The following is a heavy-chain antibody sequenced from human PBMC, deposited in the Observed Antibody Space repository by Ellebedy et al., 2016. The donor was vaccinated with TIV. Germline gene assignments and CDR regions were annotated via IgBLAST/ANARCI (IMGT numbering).Heavy chain of an antibody. Sequence: AASVKVSCKASGYTFTDYYLHWVRQAPGQGLEWMGRINPDRGDTDYAQKYQGRITMTRDTSITTASMELRSLRSDDTAIYYCARGLGWLQRDSDYWGQGTLVTVSS. J-gene: IGHJ4*02. V-gene: IGHV1-2*02. CDR3: ARGLGWLQRDSDY. CDR2: INPDRGDT. CDR1: GYTFTDYY. D-gene: IGHD5-24*01.